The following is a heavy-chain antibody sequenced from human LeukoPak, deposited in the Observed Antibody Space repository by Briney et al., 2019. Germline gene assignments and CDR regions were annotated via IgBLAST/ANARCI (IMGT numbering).Heavy chain of an antibody. Sequence: SETLSLTCTVSGGSISSSSYYWSWIRQPPGKGLEWIGYIHYSGTAHYNPSLEGRVTISVDTSKNQFSLKLSSVTAADTAVYYCAREGGFYRPLDYSGQGTLVTVSS. CDR1: GGSISSSSYY. CDR3: AREGGFYRPLDY. V-gene: IGHV4-61*01. J-gene: IGHJ4*02. D-gene: IGHD3-3*01. CDR2: IHYSGTA.